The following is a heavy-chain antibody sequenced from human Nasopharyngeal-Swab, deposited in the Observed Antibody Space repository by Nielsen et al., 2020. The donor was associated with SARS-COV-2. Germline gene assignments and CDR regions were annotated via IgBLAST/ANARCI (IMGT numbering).Heavy chain of an antibody. CDR2: ISYEGSKK. CDR3: AKDHYYGSGRNWFDP. V-gene: IGHV3-30*18. J-gene: IGHJ5*02. Sequence: GESLKISCAALGFNFNNYGMHWVRQAPGKGLEWVAVISYEGSKKFYVASVEGRFTVSRDFSKNTLFLQMSSLRPEDTAVYYCAKDHYYGSGRNWFDPWGQGTLVTVSS. CDR1: GFNFNNYG. D-gene: IGHD3-10*01.